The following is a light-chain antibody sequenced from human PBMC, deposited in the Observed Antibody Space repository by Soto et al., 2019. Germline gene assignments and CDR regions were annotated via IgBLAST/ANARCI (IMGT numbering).Light chain of an antibody. CDR2: GAS. V-gene: IGKV3-15*01. CDR1: QSVSSN. CDR3: QQSYSTPQVT. J-gene: IGKJ5*01. Sequence: EIFMTQSPATLSVSPGERATLSCRASQSVSSNLAWYQQKPGQAPRLLIYGASTRATGIPARFSGSGSGTDFTLTISSLQPEDFATYYCQQSYSTPQVTFGQGTRLEIK.